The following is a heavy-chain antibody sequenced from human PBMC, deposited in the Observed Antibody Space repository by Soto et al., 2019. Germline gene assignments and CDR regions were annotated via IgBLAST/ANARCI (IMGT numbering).Heavy chain of an antibody. V-gene: IGHV1-18*01. CDR2: ISAYTGNT. CDR3: ARGPESRSTAYFDY. J-gene: IGHJ4*02. D-gene: IGHD2-2*01. CDR1: GFPFTDYG. Sequence: ASVKVSCKXSGFPFTDYGFTWVRQAPGEGLEWMGWISAYTGNTNYAQKVQGRVTMSTDTSTSIAYLELRSLRSDDTAVYYCARGPESRSTAYFDYWGQGTLDTVSS.